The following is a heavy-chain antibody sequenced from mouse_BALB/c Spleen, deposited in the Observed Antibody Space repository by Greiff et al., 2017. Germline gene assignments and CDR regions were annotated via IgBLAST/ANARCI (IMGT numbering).Heavy chain of an antibody. CDR1: GYSITSDYA. D-gene: IGHD4-1*01. V-gene: IGHV3-2*02. J-gene: IGHJ3*01. Sequence: EVQLQQSGPGLVKPSQSLSLTCTVTGYSITSDYAWNWIRQFPGNKLEWMGYISYSGSTSYNPSLKSRISITRDTSKNQFFLQLNSVTTEDTATYYCARGGKLGPAWFAYWGQGTLVTVSA. CDR3: ARGGKLGPAWFAY. CDR2: ISYSGST.